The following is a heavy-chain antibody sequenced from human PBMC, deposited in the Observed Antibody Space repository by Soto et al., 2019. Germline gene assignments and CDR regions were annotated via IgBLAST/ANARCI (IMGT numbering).Heavy chain of an antibody. Sequence: WETLPFTSLVPGCSTSGYSWPWIGQPPGRGLVWFGTFSKSGSTNYIPSLKSRVTISVDTSKNQFSLKLSSVTAADTAVYDCARDRGTNRFPIHRGYYDGMDVWGQGTTVTVSS. D-gene: IGHD2-8*01. CDR2: FSKSGST. CDR1: GCSTSGYS. V-gene: IGHV4-59*13. CDR3: ARDRGTNRFPIHRGYYDGMDV. J-gene: IGHJ6*02.